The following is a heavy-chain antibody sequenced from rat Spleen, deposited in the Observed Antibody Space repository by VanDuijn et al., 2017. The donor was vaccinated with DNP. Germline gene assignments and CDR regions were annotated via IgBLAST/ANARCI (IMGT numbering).Heavy chain of an antibody. D-gene: IGHD5-1*01. J-gene: IGHJ1*01. Sequence: EVQLVESGGGPVQPGRSLKLSCVASGFIFSNYWMYWIRQAPGKGLEWLSSIIIDGGSTYYPDSVKGRFSLSRDNAKSTLYLQMDSLRSEDTATYYCARHQRTGSGGWYFDFWGPGTMVTVSS. V-gene: IGHV5-31*01. CDR1: GFIFSNYW. CDR2: IIIDGGST. CDR3: ARHQRTGSGGWYFDF.